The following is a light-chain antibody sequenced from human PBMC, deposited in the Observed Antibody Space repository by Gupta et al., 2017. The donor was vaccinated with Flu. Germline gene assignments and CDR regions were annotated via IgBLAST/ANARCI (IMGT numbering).Light chain of an antibody. J-gene: IGLJ3*02. CDR1: NLVGKS. Sequence: KTARSSCEGNNLVGKSFKFYEQRPVKAPWLFVFYDRDRRYGSPERGFGSNSGDTASLTVSGVDAGEEDDYYCQVWDTRSVNAWVFGGGTKLTVL. CDR2: YDR. V-gene: IGLV3-21*03. CDR3: QVWDTRSVNAWV.